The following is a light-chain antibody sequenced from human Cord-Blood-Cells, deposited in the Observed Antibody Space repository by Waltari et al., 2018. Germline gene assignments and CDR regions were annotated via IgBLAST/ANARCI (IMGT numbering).Light chain of an antibody. Sequence: DIQMTQSPSSLSASVVDRVTITCRASQSISSYLNWYQQKPGKALKLLIYAASSLQSGVPSRFSGSGSGTDFTLTISSLQPEDFATYYCQQSYSTPWTFGQGTKVEIK. CDR3: QQSYSTPWT. CDR2: AAS. V-gene: IGKV1-39*01. CDR1: QSISSY. J-gene: IGKJ1*01.